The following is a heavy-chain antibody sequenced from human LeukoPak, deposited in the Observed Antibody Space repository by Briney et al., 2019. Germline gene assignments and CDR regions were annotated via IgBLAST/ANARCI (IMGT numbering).Heavy chain of an antibody. CDR1: GFTFSSYA. D-gene: IGHD4-23*01. CDR3: AKRSGGNSGPFDY. V-gene: IGHV3-23*01. J-gene: IGHJ4*02. CDR2: ISDAGGST. Sequence: GGSLRLSCAASGFTFSSYAMGWVRQAPGKWLERVSTISDAGGSTYYADSVKGRFTISRDNSKNTLYLQMNSVRAEDTAVYYCAKRSGGNSGPFDYWGQGTLVTVSS.